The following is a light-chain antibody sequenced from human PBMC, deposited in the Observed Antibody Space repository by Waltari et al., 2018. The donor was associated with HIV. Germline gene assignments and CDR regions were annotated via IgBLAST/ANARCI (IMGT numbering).Light chain of an antibody. CDR2: RNN. J-gene: IGLJ1*01. CDR1: TSNVGNNF. CDR3: AAWDDSLGGPCV. V-gene: IGLV1-47*01. Sequence: QSVLTQPPSASGTPGQRVTISCSGTTSNVGNNFVSWYQQLPGTAPKLLIHRNNQRPSGVPDRCAGSKSGPSASLAISGLRSEDEADYYCAAWDDSLGGPCVFGAGTKLTVL.